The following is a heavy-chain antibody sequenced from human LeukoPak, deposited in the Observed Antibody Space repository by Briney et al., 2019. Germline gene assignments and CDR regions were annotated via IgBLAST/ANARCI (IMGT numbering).Heavy chain of an antibody. J-gene: IGHJ6*02. V-gene: IGHV4-59*12. D-gene: IGHD3-10*01. CDR3: ARSITMVRGVIRSYYYYGMDV. CDR1: GGSISSYY. Sequence: SETLSLTCTVSGGSISSYYWSWIRQPPGKGLEWIGYIYYSGSTYYNPSLKSRVTISVDTSKNQFSLKLSSVTAADTAVYYCARSITMVRGVIRSYYYYGMDVWGQGTTVTVSS. CDR2: IYYSGST.